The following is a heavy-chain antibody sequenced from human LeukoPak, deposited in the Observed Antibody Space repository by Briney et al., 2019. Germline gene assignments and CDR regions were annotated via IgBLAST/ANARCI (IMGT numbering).Heavy chain of an antibody. D-gene: IGHD1-26*01. J-gene: IGHJ3*02. CDR1: GFTFDDYA. Sequence: GGSLRLSCAASGFTFDDYAMHWVRQAPGKGLEWVSGISWNSGRIGYADSVKGRFTISRDNAKNSLYLQMNSLRAEDTAVYYCAGELLHDAFDIWGQGTMVTVSS. CDR3: AGELLHDAFDI. V-gene: IGHV3-9*01. CDR2: ISWNSGRI.